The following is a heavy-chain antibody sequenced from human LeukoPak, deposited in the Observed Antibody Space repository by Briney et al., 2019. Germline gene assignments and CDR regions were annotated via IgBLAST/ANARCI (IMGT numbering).Heavy chain of an antibody. D-gene: IGHD6-13*01. V-gene: IGHV4-34*01. CDR3: ARRSPGIAAAGTRPGIDY. J-gene: IGHJ4*02. CDR2: INHSGST. Sequence: SETLSLTCAVYGGSFSGYYWSWIRQPPGKGLEWIGEINHSGSTNYNPSLKSRVTISVDTSKNQFSLKLRSVTAADTAVYYCARRSPGIAAAGTRPGIDYWGQGTLVTVSS. CDR1: GGSFSGYY.